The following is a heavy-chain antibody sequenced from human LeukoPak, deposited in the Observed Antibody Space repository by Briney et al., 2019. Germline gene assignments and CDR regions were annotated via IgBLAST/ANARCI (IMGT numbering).Heavy chain of an antibody. CDR2: ISSSGTTI. D-gene: IGHD1-7*01. CDR3: ARVELAPYYYYMDV. Sequence: GGSLRLSCAASGFSIRSYEMDWVRQAPGKGLEWVSYISSSGTTIYYADSVKGRFTISRDNAKNSLYLQMNSLRAEDTAVYYCARVELAPYYYYMDVWGKGTTVTVSS. CDR1: GFSIRSYE. J-gene: IGHJ6*03. V-gene: IGHV3-48*03.